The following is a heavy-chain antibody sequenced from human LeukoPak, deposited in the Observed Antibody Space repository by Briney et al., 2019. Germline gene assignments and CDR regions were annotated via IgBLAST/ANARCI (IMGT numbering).Heavy chain of an antibody. CDR2: IYPRDSDS. CDR3: ARQGHDILTGYYGYYYYGMDV. Sequence: LGESLKISCQGSGYSFTSYWIGWVRQMPGKGLEWMAMIYPRDSDSRYRPSFQGQVTISADKSINTVYLQWSSLKASDTAMYYCARQGHDILTGYYGYYYYGMDVWGQGTTVTVSS. V-gene: IGHV5-51*01. CDR1: GYSFTSYW. J-gene: IGHJ6*02. D-gene: IGHD3-9*01.